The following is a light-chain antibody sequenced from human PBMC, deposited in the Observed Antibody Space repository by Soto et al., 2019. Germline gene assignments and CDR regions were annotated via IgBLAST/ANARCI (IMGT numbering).Light chain of an antibody. V-gene: IGKV3-11*01. CDR3: QQRSNWPPLLT. CDR1: QSVSSY. Sequence: EIVLTQSPATLSLSPGERATLSCRASQSVSSYLAWYQQKPGQAPRLLIYDASNRATGIPARFSGSGSGTAFTLTISSLEPEDFAVYSCQQRSNWPPLLTFGGGTKVEIK. CDR2: DAS. J-gene: IGKJ4*01.